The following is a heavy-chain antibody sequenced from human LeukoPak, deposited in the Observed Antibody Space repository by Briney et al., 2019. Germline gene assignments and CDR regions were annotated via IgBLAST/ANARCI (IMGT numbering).Heavy chain of an antibody. D-gene: IGHD6-13*01. V-gene: IGHV3-23*01. J-gene: IGHJ4*02. CDR2: ITGSGRTT. Sequence: GGSLRLSCAASGFTFATYAMSWVRQAPGKGLKWVSGITGSGRTTYYADSVKGRFTISRDNSKNTLYLQMNSLRAEDTAVYFCASQYTSSRIFDDWGQGTLVTASS. CDR1: GFTFATYA. CDR3: ASQYTSSRIFDD.